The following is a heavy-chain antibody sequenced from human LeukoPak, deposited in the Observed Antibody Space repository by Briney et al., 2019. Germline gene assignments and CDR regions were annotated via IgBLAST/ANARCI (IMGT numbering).Heavy chain of an antibody. J-gene: IGHJ2*01. CDR2: IYNGGTK. Sequence: GGSLRLSCAASEFSVGSNYMTWVRQAPGKGLEWVSVIYNGGTKYYTDSVKGRFTISRDTSKNTLYLQMNSLRAEDTAVYYCATPTVRGYWYFDLWGRGTLVTVSS. V-gene: IGHV3-53*01. D-gene: IGHD4-17*01. CDR3: ATPTVRGYWYFDL. CDR1: EFSVGSNY.